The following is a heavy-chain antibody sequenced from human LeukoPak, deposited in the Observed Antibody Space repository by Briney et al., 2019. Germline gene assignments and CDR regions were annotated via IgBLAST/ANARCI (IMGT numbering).Heavy chain of an antibody. D-gene: IGHD4-11*01. CDR2: INEDGSVK. J-gene: IGHJ5*02. V-gene: IGHV3-7*01. CDR3: ASSNYSSSSS. CDR1: GFTFTNFW. Sequence: GGSLRLSCAASGFTFTNFWMIWVRQAPGKGLQWVANINEDGSVKYYVGSVEGRFTISRDNAKNSVYLQMNSLRGEDTGVYYCASSNYSSSSSWGQEPLVTVSS.